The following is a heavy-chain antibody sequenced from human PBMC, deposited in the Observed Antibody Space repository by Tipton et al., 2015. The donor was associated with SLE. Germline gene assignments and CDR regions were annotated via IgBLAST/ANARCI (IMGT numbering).Heavy chain of an antibody. J-gene: IGHJ4*02. CDR2: IISVFGTP. CDR1: GYTFASYD. CDR3: ARESYYDGSGYYYLDN. Sequence: QLVQSGAEVKKPGASVKVSCKASGYTFASYDINWVRQAPRQGLEWMGSIISVFGTPNYAQKFQGRVTITADESTSTAFMELSSLRSEDTAVYYCARESYYDGSGYYYLDNWGQGTLVTVSS. V-gene: IGHV1-69*13. D-gene: IGHD3-22*01.